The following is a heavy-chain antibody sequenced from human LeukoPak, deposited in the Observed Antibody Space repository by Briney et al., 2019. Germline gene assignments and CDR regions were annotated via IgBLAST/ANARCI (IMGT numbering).Heavy chain of an antibody. D-gene: IGHD2-2*01. CDR1: GFTFSNYW. Sequence: GGSLRLSCVASGFTFSNYWMSWVRQAPGKGLEWVGHAKQDGSETYYVDSVKGRFTISRDNAKNSLYLQMNSLRAEDTAVYYCAREDPAYCSSTSCSHDAFDIWGQGTMVTVSS. V-gene: IGHV3-7*01. CDR2: AKQDGSET. CDR3: AREDPAYCSSTSCSHDAFDI. J-gene: IGHJ3*02.